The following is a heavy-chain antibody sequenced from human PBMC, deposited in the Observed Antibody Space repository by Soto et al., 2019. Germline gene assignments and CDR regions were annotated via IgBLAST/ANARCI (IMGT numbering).Heavy chain of an antibody. D-gene: IGHD2-8*01. V-gene: IGHV1-2*04. Sequence: GTSVKVTCKDSGYTFTGNYRHWVRQAPGQGLEWMGWINPNSGGTNYAQKFQGWVTMTRDTSISTAYMELSRLRSDDTAVYYCARGMMVYAISYYYGMDVWGQGTTVTVSS. J-gene: IGHJ6*02. CDR1: GYTFTGNY. CDR2: INPNSGGT. CDR3: ARGMMVYAISYYYGMDV.